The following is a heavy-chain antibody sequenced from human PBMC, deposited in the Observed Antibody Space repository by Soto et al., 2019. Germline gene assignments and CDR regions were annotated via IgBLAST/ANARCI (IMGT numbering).Heavy chain of an antibody. CDR3: GTMPIVVEPAPMDV. J-gene: IGHJ6*02. V-gene: IGHV4-30-4*01. CDR2: IYYSGST. CDR1: GGSIISGDYY. Sequence: SETLSLTCTVSGGSIISGDYYWSWIRQPPGKGLEWIGYIYYSGSTSYNASLKSRTSISADPSNNQFSLKLHSLTAADTAVYFCGTMPIVVEPAPMDVWGPGTSVTVSS. D-gene: IGHD2-2*01.